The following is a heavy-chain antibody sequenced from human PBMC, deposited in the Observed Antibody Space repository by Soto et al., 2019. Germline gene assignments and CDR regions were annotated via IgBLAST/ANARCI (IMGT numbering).Heavy chain of an antibody. Sequence: SETLSLTCTVSGGSISSYYWSWIRQPPGKGLEWIGYIYYSGSTNYNPSLKSRVTISVDTSKNQFSLKLSSVTAADTAVYYCARGGEAYYYGMDVWGQGTTVTVSS. CDR2: IYYSGST. CDR3: ARGGEAYYYGMDV. J-gene: IGHJ6*02. CDR1: GGSISSYY. V-gene: IGHV4-59*13.